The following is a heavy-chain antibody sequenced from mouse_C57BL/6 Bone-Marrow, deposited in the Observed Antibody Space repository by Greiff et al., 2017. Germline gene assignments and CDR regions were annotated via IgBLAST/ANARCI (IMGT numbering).Heavy chain of an antibody. CDR1: GFNFKDDY. CDR2: IDPENGDT. V-gene: IGHV14-4*01. Sequence: VQLQQSGAELVRPGASVKLSCKASGFNFKDDYMHWVKQRPEQGLEWIGWIDPENGDTEYTSKFQGKATITADTSSNTAYLQLSSLTSEDTAVYYCATHYYGTSYGCFGYWGQGTPRTVSS. CDR3: ATHYYGTSYGCFGY. D-gene: IGHD1-1*01. J-gene: IGHJ2*01.